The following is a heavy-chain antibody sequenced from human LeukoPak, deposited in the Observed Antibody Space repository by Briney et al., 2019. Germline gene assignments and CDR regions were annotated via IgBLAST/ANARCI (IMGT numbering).Heavy chain of an antibody. CDR3: AHSAAVTGKTRSFDY. Sequence: SGPTLVKPTQTFTLTCTFSGLSLSTSGVGVGWIRQPPGKALEWLALIYWDDDKRFSPSLKSRLTITKDTSKNQVVLTMANMDPVDTATYYCAHSAAVTGKTRSFDYWGQGTLVTVSS. CDR2: IYWDDDK. D-gene: IGHD1/OR15-1a*01. V-gene: IGHV2-5*02. J-gene: IGHJ4*02. CDR1: GLSLSTSGVG.